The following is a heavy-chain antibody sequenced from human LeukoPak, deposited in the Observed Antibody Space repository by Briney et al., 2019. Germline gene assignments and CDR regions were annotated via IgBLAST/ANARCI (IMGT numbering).Heavy chain of an antibody. Sequence: PSETLSLTFTVSGGSISSSSYYWGWIRQPPGKGLEWIGSIYFSGTTYYNPSLQSRVTISVDTAKNQFSLKVTSVTAADTAAYYCARDAHCTGVSCNSPYNWFDPWGQGTLVTVSS. CDR2: IYFSGTT. CDR1: GGSISSSSYY. D-gene: IGHD2-15*01. V-gene: IGHV4-39*07. CDR3: ARDAHCTGVSCNSPYNWFDP. J-gene: IGHJ5*02.